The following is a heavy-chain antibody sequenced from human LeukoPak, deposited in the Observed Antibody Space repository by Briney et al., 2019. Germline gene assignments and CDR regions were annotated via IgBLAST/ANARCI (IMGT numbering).Heavy chain of an antibody. CDR1: GYTFTSYY. J-gene: IGHJ4*02. CDR2: INPSGGST. V-gene: IGHV1-46*01. CDR3: ARAYGSGSYTLLFFDY. D-gene: IGHD3-10*01. Sequence: ASVKVSCKASGYTFTSYYMHWVRQAPGQGLEWMGIINPSGGSTSYAQKFQGRVTMTRDTSTSTVYMELSSLGSEDTAVYYCARAYGSGSYTLLFFDYWGQGTLVTVSS.